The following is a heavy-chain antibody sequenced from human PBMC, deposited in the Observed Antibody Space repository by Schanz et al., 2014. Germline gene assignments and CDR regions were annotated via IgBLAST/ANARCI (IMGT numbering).Heavy chain of an antibody. CDR3: ARGGATRFDY. Sequence: EVQLLESGGGLVQPGESLRLSCAASGFSFSNYWMSWVRQAPGKGLEWVSYISSSGSTIYYADSVKGRFTISRDNAKNSLYLQMNSLRDEDTAVYYCARGGATRFDYWGQGTLVTVSS. CDR2: ISSSGSTI. V-gene: IGHV3-48*02. CDR1: GFSFSNYW. J-gene: IGHJ4*02. D-gene: IGHD1-26*01.